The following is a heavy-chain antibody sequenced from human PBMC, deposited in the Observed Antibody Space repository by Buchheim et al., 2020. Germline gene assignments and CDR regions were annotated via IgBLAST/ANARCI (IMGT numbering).Heavy chain of an antibody. CDR3: ARDASDYYSGWYGFFPH. J-gene: IGHJ1*01. V-gene: IGHV4-4*07. Sequence: QVRLQESGPGLVKPSETLSLTCTVSGGSVRNFYWNWIRQPAGKGLEWIGRIYASVNTNYNPSLKSRVTMSVDTAKNQGSLDVRSVTAADTAVYYCARDASDYYSGWYGFFPHWGQGIL. D-gene: IGHD6-13*01. CDR2: IYASVNT. CDR1: GGSVRNFY.